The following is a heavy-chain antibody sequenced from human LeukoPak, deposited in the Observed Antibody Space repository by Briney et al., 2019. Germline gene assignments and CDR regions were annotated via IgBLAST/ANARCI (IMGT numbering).Heavy chain of an antibody. CDR2: ISAYNGNT. J-gene: IGHJ4*02. D-gene: IGHD3-10*01. V-gene: IGHV1-18*04. Sequence: ASVKVSCKASGYTFTSYGISWVRQAPGQGLEWMGWISAYNGNTNYAQKLQGRVTVTTDTSTSTAYMELRSLRSDDTAVYYCARNRRYGSGSYYKTLDYWGQGTLVTVSS. CDR1: GYTFTSYG. CDR3: ARNRRYGSGSYYKTLDY.